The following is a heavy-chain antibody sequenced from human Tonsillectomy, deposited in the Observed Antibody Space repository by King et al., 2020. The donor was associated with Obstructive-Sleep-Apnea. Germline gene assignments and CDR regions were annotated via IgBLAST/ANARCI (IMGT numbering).Heavy chain of an antibody. J-gene: IGHJ3*01. CDR2: ITGSSNSI. Sequence: VQLVESGGGLVQPGGSLRLSCAASGFSFSTYAMNWVRQAPGKGLEWVSYITGSSNSISYADSVKGRFTISRDNAKNSLYLQMNSLRAEDTAIYYCVRDYSGWFVDAFAFWGQGTMVTVSS. CDR3: VRDYSGWFVDAFAF. CDR1: GFSFSTYA. D-gene: IGHD5-12*01. V-gene: IGHV3-48*01.